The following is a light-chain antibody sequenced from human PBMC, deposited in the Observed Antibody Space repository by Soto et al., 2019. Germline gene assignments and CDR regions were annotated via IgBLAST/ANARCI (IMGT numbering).Light chain of an antibody. V-gene: IGKV1-16*02. CDR2: AAS. Sequence: DIQMAQSPSSLSASVGDTVTITFRAGQAITNYYLAWFQHKPGKAPKALIYAASSLQRGVPSKFSGSGSGTDFTLTISSLQPEDSATYYCQQYHAYPLTFGGGTKVEIK. CDR1: QAITNY. J-gene: IGKJ4*01. CDR3: QQYHAYPLT.